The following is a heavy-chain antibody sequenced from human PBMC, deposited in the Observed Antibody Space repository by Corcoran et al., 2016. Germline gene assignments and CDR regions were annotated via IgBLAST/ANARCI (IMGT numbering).Heavy chain of an antibody. CDR2: IYSGGST. CDR1: GFTVSSNY. J-gene: IGHJ6*02. V-gene: IGHV3-53*01. Sequence: EVQLVESGGGLIQPGVSLRLSCAASGFTVSSNYMSWVRQAPGKGLEWVSVIYSGGSTYYADSVKGRFTISRDNSKNTLYLQMNSLRAEDTAVYYWAAEASAIPRGMDVWGQGTTGTVSS. D-gene: IGHD2-2*01. CDR3: AAEASAIPRGMDV.